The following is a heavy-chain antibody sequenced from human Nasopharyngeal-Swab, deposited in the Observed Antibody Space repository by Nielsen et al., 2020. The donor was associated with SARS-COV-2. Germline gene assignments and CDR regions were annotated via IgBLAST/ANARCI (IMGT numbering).Heavy chain of an antibody. V-gene: IGHV4-59*01. CDR3: ARVGGSSWYAFDY. Sequence: RQAPGKGLEWIGYIFYSGSTNYNPYLKSRVTISVDTSKNQFSLKLSSVTAADTAVYYCARVGGSSWYAFDYWGQGTLVTVSS. D-gene: IGHD6-13*01. CDR2: IFYSGST. J-gene: IGHJ4*02.